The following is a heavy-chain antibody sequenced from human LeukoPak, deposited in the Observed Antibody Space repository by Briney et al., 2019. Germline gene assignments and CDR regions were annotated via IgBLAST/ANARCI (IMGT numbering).Heavy chain of an antibody. Sequence: GGSLRLSCAASGFTFSSYAMSWVRQAPGKGLEWVSVISGSAGGGSTYHADSVKGRFTISRDNSKNTLYLQMNSLRAEDTAVYYCAKDRIAVAGREHFDYWGQGTLVTVSS. V-gene: IGHV3-23*01. CDR3: AKDRIAVAGREHFDY. D-gene: IGHD6-19*01. J-gene: IGHJ4*02. CDR2: ISGSAGGGST. CDR1: GFTFSSYA.